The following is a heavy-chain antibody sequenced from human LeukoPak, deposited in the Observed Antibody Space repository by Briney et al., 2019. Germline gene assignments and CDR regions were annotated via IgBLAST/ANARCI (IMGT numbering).Heavy chain of an antibody. CDR3: ARDLAGHYYGSGSSFDY. Sequence: PGGSLRLSGAASGFTFSSYWMSWVRQAPGKGLEWVANIKQDGSEKYYVDSVKGRFTISRDNAKNSLYLQMNSLRAEDTAVYYCARDLAGHYYGSGSSFDYWGQGTLVTVS. V-gene: IGHV3-7*01. CDR1: GFTFSSYW. J-gene: IGHJ4*02. CDR2: IKQDGSEK. D-gene: IGHD3-10*01.